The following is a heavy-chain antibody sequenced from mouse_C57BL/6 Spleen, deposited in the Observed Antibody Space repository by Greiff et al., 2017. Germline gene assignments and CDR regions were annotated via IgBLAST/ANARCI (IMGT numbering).Heavy chain of an antibody. CDR1: GYTFTSYN. CDR2: IYPGSGST. V-gene: IGHV1-55*01. J-gene: IGHJ3*01. CDR3: AKAQARFAY. Sequence: QVQLQQSGAELVRPGASVKMSCKASGYTFTSYNMHWVKQTPRQGLEWIGDIYPGSGSTNYNEKFKSKATLTVDTSSSTAYMQLSSLTSEDSAVXDCAKAQARFAYWGQGTLVTVSA. D-gene: IGHD3-2*02.